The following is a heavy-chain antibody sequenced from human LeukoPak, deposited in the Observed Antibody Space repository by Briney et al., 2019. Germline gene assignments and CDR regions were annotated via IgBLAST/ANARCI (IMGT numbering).Heavy chain of an antibody. Sequence: PGGSLRLSCAASGFTFSNAWMSWVRQAPGKGLEWVAFIRYDGSNKYYADSVKGRFTISRDNSKNTLCLQMNSLRAEDTAVYYCAKDHVVGDAFDIWGQGTMVTVSS. CDR2: IRYDGSNK. J-gene: IGHJ3*02. D-gene: IGHD2-2*01. V-gene: IGHV3-30*02. CDR3: AKDHVVGDAFDI. CDR1: GFTFSNAW.